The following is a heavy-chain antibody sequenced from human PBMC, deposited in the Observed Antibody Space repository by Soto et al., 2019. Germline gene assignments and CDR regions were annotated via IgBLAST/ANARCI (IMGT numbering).Heavy chain of an antibody. Sequence: SQTLSLTCSVSDDSINSDKNYWGWIRQPPGKGLEWIGSIYYRGNAYSNPALQTRGTVPLAKDRSHFSLKMKSGTAADSAVYFCARLEGLATIAYYFDFWGQGALVTVSS. CDR1: DDSINSDKNY. V-gene: IGHV4-39*02. CDR3: ARLEGLATIAYYFDF. J-gene: IGHJ4*02. CDR2: IYYRGNA. D-gene: IGHD3-9*01.